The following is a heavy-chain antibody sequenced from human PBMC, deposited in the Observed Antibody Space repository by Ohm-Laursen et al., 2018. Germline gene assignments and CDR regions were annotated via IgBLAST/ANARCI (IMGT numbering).Heavy chain of an antibody. V-gene: IGHV4-4*07. CDR3: ARETTPLTDNWFDP. J-gene: IGHJ5*02. CDR1: GGSLRNYY. CDR2: VYTSGTT. D-gene: IGHD4-17*01. Sequence: GTLSLTCTVSGGSLRNYYWSWIRQPAGKGLEWIGRVYTSGTTNYNPSLKSRVTMSVVTSMNQFSLKLSSVTAADTAVYYCARETTPLTDNWFDPWPGNPGHRLL.